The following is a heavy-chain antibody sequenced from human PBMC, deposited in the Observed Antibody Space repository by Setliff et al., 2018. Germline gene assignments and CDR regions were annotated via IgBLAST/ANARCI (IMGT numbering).Heavy chain of an antibody. Sequence: ASVKVSCKASGYTFTSYGISWVRQAPGQGLEWMGWISAYNGNTNYAQKPQGRVTMTTDTSTSTAYMELSSLRSEDTAVYYCATMVAREHAFDIWGRGTMVTVSS. D-gene: IGHD3-10*01. CDR1: GYTFTSYG. J-gene: IGHJ3*02. CDR3: ATMVAREHAFDI. CDR2: ISAYNGNT. V-gene: IGHV1-18*01.